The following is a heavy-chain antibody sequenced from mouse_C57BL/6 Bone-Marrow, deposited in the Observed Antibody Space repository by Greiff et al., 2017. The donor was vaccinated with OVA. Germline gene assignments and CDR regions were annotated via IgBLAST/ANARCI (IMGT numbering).Heavy chain of an antibody. CDR1: GYTFTSYW. V-gene: IGHV1-50*01. J-gene: IGHJ1*03. Sequence: QVQLQQPGAELVKPGASVKLSCKASGYTFTSYWMQWVKQRPGQGLEWIGEIDPSDSYTNYNQKFKGKATLTVDTSSSPAYMQLSSLTSKDSAVYYCASPYYYGSSYYRYFDVWGTGTTVTVSS. D-gene: IGHD1-1*01. CDR3: ASPYYYGSSYYRYFDV. CDR2: IDPSDSYT.